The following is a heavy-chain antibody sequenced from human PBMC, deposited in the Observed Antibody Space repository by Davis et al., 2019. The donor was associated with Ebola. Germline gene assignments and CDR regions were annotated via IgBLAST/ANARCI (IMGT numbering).Heavy chain of an antibody. CDR3: VTENWYRFES. V-gene: IGHV3-23*01. CDR1: GFTFSNYA. Sequence: GESLKISCAASGFTFSNYAMTWVRPAPGKGLEWVSAISGSGGSTYYADSVKGRFTISRDNSKKTLYLQMNSLRAEDTAVYYCVTENWYRFESWGQGTLVTVSS. D-gene: IGHD1/OR15-1a*01. J-gene: IGHJ4*02. CDR2: ISGSGGST.